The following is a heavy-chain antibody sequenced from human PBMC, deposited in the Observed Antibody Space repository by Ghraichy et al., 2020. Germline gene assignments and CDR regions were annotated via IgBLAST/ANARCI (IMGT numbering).Heavy chain of an antibody. J-gene: IGHJ4*02. V-gene: IGHV1-2*02. CDR2: INPNSGGT. D-gene: IGHD3-22*01. CDR1: GYIFTGHY. Sequence: ASVKVSCKACGYIFTGHYMNWVRLAPRQGLEWMGWINPNSGGTNYAQKFQGRVTMTRDTSISTAYMELSSLRSDDTAVYYCSRDERLNYYDTAGSYWGQGSLVTASS. CDR3: SRDERLNYYDTAGSY.